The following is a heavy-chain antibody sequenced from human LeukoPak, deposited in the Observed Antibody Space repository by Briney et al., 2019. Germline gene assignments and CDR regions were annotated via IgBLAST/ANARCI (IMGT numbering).Heavy chain of an antibody. V-gene: IGHV3-30*18. J-gene: IGHJ4*02. D-gene: IGHD3-22*01. Sequence: PGGSLRLSCAASGSTFSSYGMHWVRQAPGKGLEWVAVISYDGSNKYYADSVKGRFTISRDNSKNTLYLQMNSLRAEDTAVYYCAKDRGYYDSSGYFVASYADYWGQGTLVTVSS. CDR3: AKDRGYYDSSGYFVASYADY. CDR2: ISYDGSNK. CDR1: GSTFSSYG.